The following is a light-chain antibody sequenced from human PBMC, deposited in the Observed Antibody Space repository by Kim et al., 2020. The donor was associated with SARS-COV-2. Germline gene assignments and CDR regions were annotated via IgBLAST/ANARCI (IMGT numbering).Light chain of an antibody. CDR1: SLRGYY. J-gene: IGLJ2*01. CDR3: NSRDSSGNHVV. Sequence: ALEQTVSNTCEGASLRGYYAGWYRQKPGQAPGLVIYGKNNRPSGIPDRFSGSSSGNTASLTIIGAQAEDEADYYCNSRDSSGNHVVFGGGTQLTVL. CDR2: GKN. V-gene: IGLV3-19*01.